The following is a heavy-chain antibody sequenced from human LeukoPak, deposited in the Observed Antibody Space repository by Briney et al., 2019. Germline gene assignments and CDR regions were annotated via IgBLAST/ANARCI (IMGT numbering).Heavy chain of an antibody. CDR3: ASWFGETYYDSSGSNWFDP. V-gene: IGHV1-69*01. D-gene: IGHD3-22*01. CDR2: IIPIFGTA. J-gene: IGHJ5*02. Sequence: SVKVSCKASGGTFSSYAISWVRQAPGQGLEWVGGIIPIFGTANYAQKFQGRVTITADESTSTAYMELSSLRSENTAGYYRASWFGETYYDSSGSNWFDPSGQGTLVTVSS. CDR1: GGTFSSYA.